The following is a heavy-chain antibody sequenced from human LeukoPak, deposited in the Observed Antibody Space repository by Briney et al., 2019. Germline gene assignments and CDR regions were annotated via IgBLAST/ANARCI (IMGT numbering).Heavy chain of an antibody. D-gene: IGHD7-27*01. V-gene: IGHV3-33*01. J-gene: IGHJ4*02. CDR3: ARVGTPIDY. Sequence: PGGSLRLSCAASGFIFSDYGMHWVRQAPGKGLEWVAVIWYDGSNKYYADSVKGRFTISRDNSKNTLYLEIRSLRAEDTAVYYCARVGTPIDYWGQGTLVTVSS. CDR1: GFIFSDYG. CDR2: IWYDGSNK.